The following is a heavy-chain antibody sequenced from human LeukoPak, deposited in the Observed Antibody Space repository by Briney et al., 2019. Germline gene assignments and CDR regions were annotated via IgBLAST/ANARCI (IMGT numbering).Heavy chain of an antibody. Sequence: PGGSLRLSCAASGFTFSSYAMHWVRQAPGKGLEWVAVISYDGSNKYYADSVKGRFTISRDNSKNTLYLQMNSLRAEDTAVYYCARDGYCSGGSCSYYYYYGMDVWGQGTTVTVSS. J-gene: IGHJ6*02. CDR2: ISYDGSNK. V-gene: IGHV3-30-3*01. D-gene: IGHD2-15*01. CDR3: ARDGYCSGGSCSYYYYYGMDV. CDR1: GFTFSSYA.